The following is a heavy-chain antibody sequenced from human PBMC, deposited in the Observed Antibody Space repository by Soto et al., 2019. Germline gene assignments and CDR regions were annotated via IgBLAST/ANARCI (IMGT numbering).Heavy chain of an antibody. D-gene: IGHD3-22*01. CDR3: ARLAPRGVIGYFDY. V-gene: IGHV4-39*01. CDR1: GGSISSSSYY. CDR2: IYYSGST. Sequence: SETLSLTCTVSGGSISSSSYYWGWIRQPPGKGLEWIGSIYYSGSTYYNPSLKSRVTISVDTSKNQFSLKLSSVTAADTAVYYCARLAPRGVIGYFDYWGQGTLVTVSS. J-gene: IGHJ4*02.